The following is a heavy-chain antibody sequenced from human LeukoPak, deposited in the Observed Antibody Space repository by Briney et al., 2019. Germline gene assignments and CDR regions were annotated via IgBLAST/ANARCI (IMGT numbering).Heavy chain of an antibody. V-gene: IGHV1-69*04. CDR1: GGTFSSYA. Sequence: GASVKVSCEASGGTFSSYAISWVRQAPGQGLEWMGRIIPILGIANYAQKFQGRVTITADKSTSTAYMELSSLRSEDTAVYYCARDVPYCGGDFYSHYWGQGTLVTVSS. D-gene: IGHD2-21*02. CDR2: IIPILGIA. J-gene: IGHJ4*02. CDR3: ARDVPYCGGDFYSHY.